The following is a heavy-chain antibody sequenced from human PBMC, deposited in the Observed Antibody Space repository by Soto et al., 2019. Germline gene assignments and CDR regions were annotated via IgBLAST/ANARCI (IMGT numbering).Heavy chain of an antibody. D-gene: IGHD3-10*01. J-gene: IGHJ6*02. CDR1: GGSFSGYY. CDR3: ARDNMVRGVKYYYYGMDV. Sequence: SETLSLTCAVYGGSFSGYYWSWIRQTPGKGLEWIGEIKHRGSTNYNPSLKSRVTLSVDTSKNQFSLKLSSVTAADMAVYYCARDNMVRGVKYYYYGMDVWVQGTTVT. CDR2: IKHRGST. V-gene: IGHV4-34*01.